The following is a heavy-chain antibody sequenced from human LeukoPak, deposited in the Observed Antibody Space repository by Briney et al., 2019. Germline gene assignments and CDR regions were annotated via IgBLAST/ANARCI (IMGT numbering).Heavy chain of an antibody. Sequence: ASVKVSCKASGYTFTSYDTNWVRQATGQGLEWMGWMNPNRGNTGYAQKFQGRVTMTRNTSISTAYMELSSLRSEDTAVYYCARVGVVPAAIPSYYYYYMDVCGKGTTVTVSS. V-gene: IGHV1-8*01. CDR1: GYTFTSYD. CDR3: ARVGVVPAAIPSYYYYYMDV. CDR2: MNPNRGNT. J-gene: IGHJ6*03. D-gene: IGHD2-2*01.